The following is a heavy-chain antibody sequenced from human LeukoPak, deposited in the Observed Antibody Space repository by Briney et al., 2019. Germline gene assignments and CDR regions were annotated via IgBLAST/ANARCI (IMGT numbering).Heavy chain of an antibody. V-gene: IGHV3-48*03. CDR3: ARDPKYDASHMDV. D-gene: IGHD2-8*01. J-gene: IGHJ6*03. Sequence: GGSLRLSCAASGFSFSSFEMNWVRQAPGKGLEWVSYISSGGSTICYADSVKGRFTISRDNAKNSLYLQMNSLRAEDTAVYYCARDPKYDASHMDVWGKGTTVTI. CDR1: GFSFSSFE. CDR2: ISSGGSTI.